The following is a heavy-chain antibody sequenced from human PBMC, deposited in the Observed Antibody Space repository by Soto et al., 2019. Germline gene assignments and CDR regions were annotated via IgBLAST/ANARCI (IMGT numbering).Heavy chain of an antibody. V-gene: IGHV1-18*01. CDR3: ASPSPTFDY. Sequence: ASVKVSCKASGYTFTSYGISWVRQAPGQGLEWMGWISTYNGNTNYAQNLQGRVTMTTDTSTSTAYVELRSLRSDDTAVYYCASPSPTFDYWGQGTLVTVSS. CDR2: ISTYNGNT. CDR1: GYTFTSYG. J-gene: IGHJ4*02.